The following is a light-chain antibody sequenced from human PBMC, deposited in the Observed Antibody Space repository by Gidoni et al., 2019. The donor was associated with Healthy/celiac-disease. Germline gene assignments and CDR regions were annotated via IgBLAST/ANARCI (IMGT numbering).Light chain of an antibody. CDR1: QSISSY. J-gene: IGKJ2*01. CDR3: QQCDSTPYT. V-gene: IGKV1-39*01. CDR2: AAS. Sequence: ASVGDRVTITCRASQSISSYLNWYQQKPGKAPKLLIYAASSLQSGVPSRFSGSGSGTDFTLTISSLQPEDFATYYCQQCDSTPYTFGQGTKLEIK.